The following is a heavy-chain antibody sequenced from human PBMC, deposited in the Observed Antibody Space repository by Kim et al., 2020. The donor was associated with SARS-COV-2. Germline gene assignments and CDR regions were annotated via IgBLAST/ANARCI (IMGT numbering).Heavy chain of an antibody. D-gene: IGHD1-26*01. CDR3: AKSGSGSYDQGHDAFDL. Sequence: GGSLRLSCAASGFTFRSYGMHWVRQAPGKGLEWVSFISYDGSDNYYVDSVKGRFTIFRDNSKNTLFLQMNSLGVEDTAFYYCAKSGSGSYDQGHDAFDLWGQGTMVTVSS. J-gene: IGHJ3*01. CDR2: ISYDGSDN. CDR1: GFTFRSYG. V-gene: IGHV3-30*18.